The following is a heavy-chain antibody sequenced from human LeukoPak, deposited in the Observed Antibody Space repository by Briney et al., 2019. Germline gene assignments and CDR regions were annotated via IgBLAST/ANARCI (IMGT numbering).Heavy chain of an antibody. CDR3: ARGDWNYYWFDP. J-gene: IGHJ5*02. CDR1: GGSISSSSYY. D-gene: IGHD1-7*01. V-gene: IGHV4-39*07. Sequence: SETLSLTCTVSGGSISSSSYYWGWIRQPPGKGLEWIGSIYYSGSTYYNPSLKSRVTISVDTSKNQFSLKLSSVTAADTAVYYCARGDWNYYWFDPWGQGTLVTVSS. CDR2: IYYSGST.